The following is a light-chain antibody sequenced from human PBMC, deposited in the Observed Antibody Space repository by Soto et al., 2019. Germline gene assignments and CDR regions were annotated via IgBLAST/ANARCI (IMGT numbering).Light chain of an antibody. CDR3: SAYTRNSTVV. Sequence: QSALTQPASVSGSPGQPITISCTGTSSDVGGYKYVSWYQQHPGKAPKLMIYDVSNRPSGVSNRFSGSKSGNTASLTISGLQAEEEADYYCSAYTRNSTVVFGGGTKLTVL. J-gene: IGLJ2*01. CDR1: SSDVGGYKY. V-gene: IGLV2-14*01. CDR2: DVS.